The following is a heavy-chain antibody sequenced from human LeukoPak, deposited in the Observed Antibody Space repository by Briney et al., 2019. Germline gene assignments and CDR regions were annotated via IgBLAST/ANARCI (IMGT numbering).Heavy chain of an antibody. CDR2: ISGSSSFM. V-gene: IGHV3-21*01. Sequence: PGGSLRLSCAASGFTFSNYNMNWVRQAPAKGLEWVSSISGSSSFMYYADSVKGRFTISRDNAKNSLYLQMNSLRAEDTAVYYCARANYYDISGYDYWGQGTLVTVSS. CDR3: ARANYYDISGYDY. J-gene: IGHJ4*02. CDR1: GFTFSNYN. D-gene: IGHD3-22*01.